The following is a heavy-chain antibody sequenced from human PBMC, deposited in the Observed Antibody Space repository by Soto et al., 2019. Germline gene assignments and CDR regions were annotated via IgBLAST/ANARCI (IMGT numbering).Heavy chain of an antibody. J-gene: IGHJ4*02. D-gene: IGHD4-17*01. CDR3: GGAGDFDF. Sequence: QVQLQESGPGLVKPSQTLSLTCTVSGGSVRSSDFYWTWIRQPPGKGLEWIGCIYYSGGTYYNPSLKSRLTISLDTSKNQFSLKLTSVTAADTAVSYCGGAGDFDFWGQGTLVTVSS. CDR2: IYYSGGT. CDR1: GGSVRSSDFY. V-gene: IGHV4-30-4*01.